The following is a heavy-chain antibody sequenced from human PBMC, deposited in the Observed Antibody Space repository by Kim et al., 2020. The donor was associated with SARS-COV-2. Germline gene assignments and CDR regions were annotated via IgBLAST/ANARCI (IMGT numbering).Heavy chain of an antibody. CDR2: INPNTGGT. D-gene: IGHD2-2*01. Sequence: ASVKVSCKAYGYTFTDNYLQWVRQAPGQGLEWMGRINPNTGGTNSAQKFQGRVIMTRDTSLNTAYLDLSSLRSADTAVYYCARDQGEQLPSYWGQGTLVTVSS. CDR3: ARDQGEQLPSY. J-gene: IGHJ4*02. V-gene: IGHV1-2*06. CDR1: GYTFTDNY.